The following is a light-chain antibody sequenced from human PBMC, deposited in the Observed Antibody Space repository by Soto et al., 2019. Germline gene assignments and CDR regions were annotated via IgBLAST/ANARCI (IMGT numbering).Light chain of an antibody. Sequence: EIVLTQSPATLSLSPGERATLSCRASQSVSSYLAWYQQKPGQAPRLLIYDASNRATGIPARFSGSESGTDFPLTISSQEPEDFAVDDCQQRSNWPTFGQGTRLEIK. CDR1: QSVSSY. CDR2: DAS. CDR3: QQRSNWPT. V-gene: IGKV3-11*01. J-gene: IGKJ5*01.